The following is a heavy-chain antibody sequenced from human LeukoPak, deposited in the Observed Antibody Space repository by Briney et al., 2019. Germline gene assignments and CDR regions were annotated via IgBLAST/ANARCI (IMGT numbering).Heavy chain of an antibody. CDR1: GFTFSSYS. J-gene: IGHJ4*02. D-gene: IGHD2-2*01. CDR2: ISSSSSYI. V-gene: IGHV3-21*01. CDR3: AREAWMVPAAPY. Sequence: PGGSLRLSCAASGFTFSSYSMNWVRQAPGKGLEWVSSISSSSSYIYYADSVKGRFTISRDNAKNSLYLQMNSLRAEGTAVYYCAREAWMVPAAPYWGQGTLVTVSS.